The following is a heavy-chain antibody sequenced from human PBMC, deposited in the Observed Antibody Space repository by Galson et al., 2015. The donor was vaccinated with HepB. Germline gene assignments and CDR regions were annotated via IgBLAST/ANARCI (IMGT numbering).Heavy chain of an antibody. CDR2: ISHDGKHQ. J-gene: IGHJ4*02. CDR1: GFKFTDFA. D-gene: IGHD1-26*01. CDR3: ARDPDDTEGYYMTFEY. Sequence: SLRLSCATSGFKFTDFAMHWVRQALGKGLEWVAIISHDGKHQYYADSVRDRFTISRDVSKNTLYLQMNSLRTDDTAIYYCARDPDDTEGYYMTFEYWGQGSLVTVSS. V-gene: IGHV3-30*03.